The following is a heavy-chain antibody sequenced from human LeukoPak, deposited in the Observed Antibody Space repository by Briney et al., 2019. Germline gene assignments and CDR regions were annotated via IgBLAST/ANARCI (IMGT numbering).Heavy chain of an antibody. CDR2: IRSKANSYAT. V-gene: IGHV3-73*01. D-gene: IGHD1-26*01. CDR1: GFTFSGSA. Sequence: PGGSLRLSCAASGFTFSGSAMHWVRQASGKGLEWVGRIRSKANSYATAYAASVKGRFTISRDDSKNTAYLQMNSLKTEDTAVYYCTRHGSGSYYYYYYYMDVWGKGTTVTVSS. CDR3: TRHGSGSYYYYYYYMDV. J-gene: IGHJ6*03.